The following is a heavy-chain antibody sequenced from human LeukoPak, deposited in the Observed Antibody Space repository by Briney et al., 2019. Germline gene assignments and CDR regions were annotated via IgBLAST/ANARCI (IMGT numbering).Heavy chain of an antibody. CDR1: GYTFTSYG. D-gene: IGHD3-10*01. V-gene: IGHV1-18*01. CDR2: ISAYNGNT. J-gene: IGHJ4*02. CDR3: ARVRYYYGSGSLDY. Sequence: ASVKVSCKASGYTFTSYGISWVRQAPGQGLEWMGWISAYNGNTNYAQKLQGRVTMTTDTSTSTAYMELRSLSSDDTAVYYCARVRYYYGSGSLDYWGQGTLVTVSS.